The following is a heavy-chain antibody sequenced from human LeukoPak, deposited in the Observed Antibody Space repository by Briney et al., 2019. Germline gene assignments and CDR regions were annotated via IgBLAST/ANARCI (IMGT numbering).Heavy chain of an antibody. Sequence: GGSLRLSCAASGFAFSSYAMHWVRQAPGRGLEWVTVISYDGSNKYYADSVKGRFTISRDNSKNTLYLQMSSLRAEDTAVYYCARDIPNALTGTGFDYWGQGTLVTVSS. D-gene: IGHD6-19*01. V-gene: IGHV3-30*04. J-gene: IGHJ4*02. CDR2: ISYDGSNK. CDR1: GFAFSSYA. CDR3: ARDIPNALTGTGFDY.